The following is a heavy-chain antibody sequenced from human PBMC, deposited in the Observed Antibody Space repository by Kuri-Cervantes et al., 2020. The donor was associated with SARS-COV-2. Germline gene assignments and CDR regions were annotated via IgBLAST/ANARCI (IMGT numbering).Heavy chain of an antibody. CDR1: GYTFTGYY. Sequence: ASVKVSCKASGYTFTGYYMHWVRQAPGQGLEWMGWMNPNSGNTGYAQKFQGRVTMTRNTSISTAYMELSSLRSDDTAVYYCARALNDFWSGYYSSWYFDLWGRGTLVTVSS. D-gene: IGHD3-3*01. J-gene: IGHJ2*01. CDR3: ARALNDFWSGYYSSWYFDL. CDR2: MNPNSGNT. V-gene: IGHV1-8*02.